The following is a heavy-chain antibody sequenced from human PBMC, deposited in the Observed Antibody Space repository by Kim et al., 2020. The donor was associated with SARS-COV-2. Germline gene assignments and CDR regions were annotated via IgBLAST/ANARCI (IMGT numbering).Heavy chain of an antibody. CDR2: IRSKAYGGTT. CDR1: GFSFGDYA. V-gene: IGHV3-49*03. J-gene: IGHJ3*02. CDR3: TRDDYGGKFYPFDI. D-gene: IGHD4-17*01. Sequence: GGSLRLSCTASGFSFGDYAMNWFRQAPGKGLEWVGCIRSKAYGGTTEYAASVKGRFTISRDDSKSIAYLQMNSLKTEDTAVYYCTRDDYGGKFYPFDIWGQGTMVTVSS.